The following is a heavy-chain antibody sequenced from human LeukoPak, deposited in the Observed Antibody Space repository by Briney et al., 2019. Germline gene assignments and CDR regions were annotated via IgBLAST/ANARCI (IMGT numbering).Heavy chain of an antibody. J-gene: IGHJ4*02. Sequence: PSETLSLTCIVSGGSISSYYWSWIRRPPGRGLEWIGYFYYSGSTNYNPSLKSRVTISVDTSKNQFSLKLSSVTAADTAVYYCARLFLLDQVAGTSRFDYWGQGTLVTVSS. D-gene: IGHD6-19*01. CDR2: FYYSGST. CDR3: ARLFLLDQVAGTSRFDY. CDR1: GGSISSYY. V-gene: IGHV4-59*08.